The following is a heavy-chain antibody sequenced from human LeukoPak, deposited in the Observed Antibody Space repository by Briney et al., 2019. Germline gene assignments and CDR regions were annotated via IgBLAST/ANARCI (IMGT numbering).Heavy chain of an antibody. CDR3: ARGPGYYYDSSGYF. V-gene: IGHV4-34*01. D-gene: IGHD3-22*01. CDR2: INHSGST. CDR1: GGSFSGYY. Sequence: PSETLSLTCAVYGGSFSGYYWSWIRQPPGKRLEWIGEINHSGSTNYNPSLKSRVTISVDTSKNQFSLKLSSVTAADTAVYYCARGPGYYYDSSGYFWGQGTLVTVSS. J-gene: IGHJ4*02.